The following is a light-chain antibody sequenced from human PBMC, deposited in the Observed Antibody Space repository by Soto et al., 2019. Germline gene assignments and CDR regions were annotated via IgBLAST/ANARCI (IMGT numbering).Light chain of an antibody. Sequence: DIQMTQSPSTLSGSVGDRVTITCRASQTISSWLAWYQQKPGKAPKLLIYKASTLKSGVPSRFSGSGSGTELTLTISSLQPDDFGTYYCQQYNNFWTFGQGTKVDIK. CDR1: QTISSW. J-gene: IGKJ1*01. V-gene: IGKV1-5*03. CDR3: QQYNNFWT. CDR2: KAS.